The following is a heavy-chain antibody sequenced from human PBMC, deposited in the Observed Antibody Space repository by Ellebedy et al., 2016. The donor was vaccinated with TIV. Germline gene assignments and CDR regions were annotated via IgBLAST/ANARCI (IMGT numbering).Heavy chain of an antibody. J-gene: IGHJ3*01. Sequence: GGSLRLXXEASGILVTNAWMTWVRQAPGKGLEWIGRIQSRSEGGTVAYAAPVQGRFIISRDESENKLYLQMHSLRTEDTGIYYCNTGWAFDDWGQGTRVTVSS. CDR1: GILVTNAW. CDR3: NTGWAFDD. V-gene: IGHV3-15*05. CDR2: IQSRSEGGTV.